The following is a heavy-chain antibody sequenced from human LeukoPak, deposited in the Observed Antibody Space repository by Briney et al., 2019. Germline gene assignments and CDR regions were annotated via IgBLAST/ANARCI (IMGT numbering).Heavy chain of an antibody. D-gene: IGHD3-22*01. V-gene: IGHV3-23*01. CDR3: AKAGGIVVAKYYFDY. CDR1: GFTFSSYT. CDR2: ISGSGGST. Sequence: GGSLRLSCAASGFTFSSYTMSWVRQAPGKGLEWVSAISGSGGSTYYADSVKGRFTISRDNSKNTLYLQMNSLRAEDTAVYYCAKAGGIVVAKYYFDYWGQGTLVTVSS. J-gene: IGHJ4*02.